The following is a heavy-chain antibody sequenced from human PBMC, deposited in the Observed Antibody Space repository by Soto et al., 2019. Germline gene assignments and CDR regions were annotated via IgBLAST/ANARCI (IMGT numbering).Heavy chain of an antibody. V-gene: IGHV1-46*01. J-gene: IGHJ4*02. Sequence: QVQLVQSGAEVKKPGASVKVSCKASGYTFTSYYMHWVRQAPGQGLEWMGIINPRGGSTSYAQKFQGRVTMTRDTSTSTVYMELSSLRSEDTAVYYCAGAFGVVTQGVYWGQGTLVTVSS. CDR3: AGAFGVVTQGVY. CDR1: GYTFTSYY. D-gene: IGHD3-3*01. CDR2: INPRGGST.